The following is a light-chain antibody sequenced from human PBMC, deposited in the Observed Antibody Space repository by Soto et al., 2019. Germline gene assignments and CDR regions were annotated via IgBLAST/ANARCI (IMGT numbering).Light chain of an antibody. CDR2: DVS. V-gene: IGLV2-14*01. J-gene: IGLJ1*01. CDR1: SSDVGGYSY. Sequence: QSVLTQPASVXGAPGQSIAISCTGTSSDVGGYSYVSWYQQQPGKAPKLVISDVSNRPSGVSDRFSGSKSGNTASLTISGLHTEDEADYYFASYTTSSTYVFGTGTKVTVL. CDR3: ASYTTSSTYV.